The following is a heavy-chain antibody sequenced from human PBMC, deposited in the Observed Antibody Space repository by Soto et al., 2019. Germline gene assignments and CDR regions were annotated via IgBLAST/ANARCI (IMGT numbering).Heavy chain of an antibody. CDR3: AKGSRGAYYYCMDV. Sequence: EVQMLESGGGLVQPGGSLRLSCAASGFTFSSSAMNWGRQAPGKGLEWVSSISNSGGTTSYADSVKGRFTISRDNSKNTLYLQMNSLRAEDTAVYYCAKGSRGAYYYCMDVWGKGTTVTVSS. CDR2: ISNSGGTT. J-gene: IGHJ6*03. CDR1: GFTFSSSA. V-gene: IGHV3-23*01.